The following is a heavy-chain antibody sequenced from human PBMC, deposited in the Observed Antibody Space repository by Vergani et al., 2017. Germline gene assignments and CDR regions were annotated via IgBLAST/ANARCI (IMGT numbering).Heavy chain of an antibody. CDR3: AREAVAGTYYFDY. J-gene: IGHJ4*02. CDR1: GGSVSGYY. CDR2: IYYNGGT. Sequence: QVQLQESGPGLVKPSETLSLTCTVSGGSVSGYYWSWIRQPPGKGLEWIGYIYYNGGTSYNPSLKSRVSISVDTSKSQFSLKLRSVTAADTAVYYCAREAVAGTYYFDYWGQGALVTVSS. V-gene: IGHV4-59*02. D-gene: IGHD6-19*01.